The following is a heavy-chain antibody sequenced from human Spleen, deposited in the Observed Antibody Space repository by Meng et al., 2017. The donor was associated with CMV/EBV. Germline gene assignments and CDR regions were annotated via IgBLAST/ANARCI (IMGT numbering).Heavy chain of an antibody. CDR3: ARGGRGYRFGDPSDMTPESYYYYGMDV. V-gene: IGHV1-8*01. CDR2: MNPNSGNT. Sequence: ASVKVSCKASGYTFTSYDINWVRQATGQGLEWMGWMNPNSGNTGYAQKFQGRVTMTRNTSISTAYMELSSLRSEDTAVYYCARGGRGYRFGDPSDMTPESYYYYGMDVWGQGTSVTVSS. CDR1: GYTFTSYD. D-gene: IGHD3-22*01. J-gene: IGHJ6*02.